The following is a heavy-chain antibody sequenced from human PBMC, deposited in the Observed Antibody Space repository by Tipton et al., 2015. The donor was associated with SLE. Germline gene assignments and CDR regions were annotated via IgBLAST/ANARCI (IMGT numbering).Heavy chain of an antibody. CDR3: ARGRHNGLASFENVRWLDP. J-gene: IGHJ5*02. Sequence: QLVQSGAEVKKPGESLKIPCKASGDSFTTIWIAWVRQMPGKGLEWIGMIYPGDSDTRYSPSFQGQVTISADMSTNMAFLQWSSLKASDTAMYYCARGRHNGLASFENVRWLDPWGQGTLVTVSS. V-gene: IGHV5-51*03. CDR1: GDSFTTIW. CDR2: IYPGDSDT. D-gene: IGHD2-8*01.